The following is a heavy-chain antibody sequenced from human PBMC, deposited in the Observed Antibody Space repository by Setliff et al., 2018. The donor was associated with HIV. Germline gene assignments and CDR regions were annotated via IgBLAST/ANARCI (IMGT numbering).Heavy chain of an antibody. CDR1: GYTFSSYY. J-gene: IGHJ4*02. D-gene: IGHD2-15*01. CDR3: ARVYCSGGACYSLNS. V-gene: IGHV1-46*01. Sequence: ASVKVSCKASGYTFSSYYMHWVRQAPGQGLEWMGIINPSGGSTAYPQKFQGRVTMARDTSASTVYLELSSLRFEDTAVYYCARVYCSGGACYSLNSWGQGALVTVSS. CDR2: INPSGGST.